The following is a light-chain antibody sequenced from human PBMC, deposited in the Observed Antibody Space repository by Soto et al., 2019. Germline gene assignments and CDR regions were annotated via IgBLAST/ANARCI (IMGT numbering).Light chain of an antibody. V-gene: IGLV2-14*01. Sequence: QSVLTQPASVSGSPGQSITISCTGTSSDVGGYNYVSWYQQHPGKAPKLMIYGVTNRPSRVSNRFSGSKSGNTASLTISGLQADDEADYYCNSYTSSSTVVFGGGTKLTVL. CDR2: GVT. CDR3: NSYTSSSTVV. J-gene: IGLJ2*01. CDR1: SSDVGGYNY.